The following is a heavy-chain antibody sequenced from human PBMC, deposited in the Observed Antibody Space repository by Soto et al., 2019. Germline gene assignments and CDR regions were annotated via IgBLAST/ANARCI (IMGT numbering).Heavy chain of an antibody. J-gene: IGHJ4*02. CDR1: GGTFSSYA. D-gene: IGHD6-13*01. CDR3: ARDLLIAAAGTAFDY. CDR2: DIPIFGTA. Sequence: GASVKVSCQASGGTFSSYAISWVRQAPGQGLEWMGGDIPIFGTANYAQNFQGRVTITADESTSTAYMELSSLRSEDTAVYYCARDLLIAAAGTAFDYWGQGTLVTVSS. V-gene: IGHV1-69*13.